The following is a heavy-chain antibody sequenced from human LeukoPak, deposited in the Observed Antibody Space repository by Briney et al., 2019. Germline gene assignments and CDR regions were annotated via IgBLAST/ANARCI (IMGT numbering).Heavy chain of an antibody. D-gene: IGHD3-10*01. J-gene: IGHJ4*02. CDR2: INPNSGGT. CDR1: GYTFTGYY. Sequence: ASVKVSCKASGYTFTGYYTHWVRQAPGQGLEWMGWINPNSGGTNYAQKFQGRVTMTRDTSISTAYMELSRLRSDDTAVYYCARGLERITMVRGVIMGFNYWGQGTLVTVSS. V-gene: IGHV1-2*02. CDR3: ARGLERITMVRGVIMGFNY.